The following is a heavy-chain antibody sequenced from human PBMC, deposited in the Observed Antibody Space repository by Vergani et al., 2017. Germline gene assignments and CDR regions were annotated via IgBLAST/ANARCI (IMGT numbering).Heavy chain of an antibody. J-gene: IGHJ6*02. CDR3: ARVMYRDEAATGYRREGMDI. V-gene: IGHV4-59*13. CDR1: GGSFNTYY. D-gene: IGHD3-9*01. CDR2: IYSTGST. Sequence: QVQLEESGPGLVKPSETLSLTCTVSGGSFNTYYWSWIRQSPGQGLDWIGYIYSTGSTNYIPSLNSRVTMSVDTSKNQFSLKLRSVTAADTAVYFCARVMYRDEAATGYRREGMDIWGHGTTVT.